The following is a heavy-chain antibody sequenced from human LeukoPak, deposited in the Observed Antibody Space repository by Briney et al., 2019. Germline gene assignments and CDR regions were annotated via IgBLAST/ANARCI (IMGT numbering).Heavy chain of an antibody. CDR1: GDSISTSY. CDR2: IHYSGDI. V-gene: IGHV4-59*01. J-gene: IGHJ4*02. Sequence: PSETLSLTCTVSGDSISTSYWYWIRQPPGKGLEWIGYIHYSGDINYNPSLKSRVTISAYTSKNQLSLKLSSVTAADTAVYYCARVGCSGGSCYPDYWGQGTLVTVSS. D-gene: IGHD2-15*01. CDR3: ARVGCSGGSCYPDY.